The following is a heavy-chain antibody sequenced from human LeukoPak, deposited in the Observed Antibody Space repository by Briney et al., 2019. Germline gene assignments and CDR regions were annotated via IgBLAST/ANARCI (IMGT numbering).Heavy chain of an antibody. CDR3: AKDLGGYRFD. Sequence: GGSLRLSCAASGFTFSSYGMHWVRQAPGEGLEWVAVISYDGSEKYYEDSVKGRFTISRDNSKNTLYLQMNSLRAEDTAVYYCAKDLGGYRFDWGQGTLVTVSS. CDR2: ISYDGSEK. J-gene: IGHJ4*02. D-gene: IGHD5-18*01. CDR1: GFTFSSYG. V-gene: IGHV3-30*18.